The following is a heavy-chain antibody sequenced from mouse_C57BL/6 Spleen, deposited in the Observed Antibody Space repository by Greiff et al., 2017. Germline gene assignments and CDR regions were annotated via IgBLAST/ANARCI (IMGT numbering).Heavy chain of an antibody. J-gene: IGHJ1*03. CDR3: ARASYYYGSSPPWYFDV. CDR1: GYTFTSYW. CDR2: IDPSDSYT. Sequence: VQLQESGAELVMPGASVKLSCKASGYTFTSYWMHWVKQRPGQGLEWIGEIDPSDSYTNYNQKFKGKSTLTVDKSSSTAYMQLSSLTSEDSAVYYCARASYYYGSSPPWYFDVWGTGTTVTVSS. D-gene: IGHD1-1*01. V-gene: IGHV1-69*01.